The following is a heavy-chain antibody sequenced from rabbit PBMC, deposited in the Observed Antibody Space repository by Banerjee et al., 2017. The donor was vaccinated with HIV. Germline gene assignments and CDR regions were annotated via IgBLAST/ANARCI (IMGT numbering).Heavy chain of an antibody. CDR3: ARESVAGSDGTRFDL. Sequence: QSLEESGGDLVKPGASLTLTCTGSGFSFSSDYYIYWVRQAPGKGLEWIACISTSTGSTWYASWVNGRFTISTTSSTTVALQMTSLTAADTATYFCARESVAGSDGTRFDLWGPGTLVTVS. V-gene: IGHV1S40*01. J-gene: IGHJ6*01. CDR1: GFSFSSDYY. D-gene: IGHD4-2*01. CDR2: ISTSTGST.